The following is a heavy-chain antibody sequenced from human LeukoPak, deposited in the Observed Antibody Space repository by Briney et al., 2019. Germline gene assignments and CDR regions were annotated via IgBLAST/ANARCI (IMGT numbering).Heavy chain of an antibody. CDR1: GFTFSSSW. J-gene: IGHJ4*02. D-gene: IGHD1-26*01. Sequence: PGGSLRLSCAASGFTFSSSWIHWVRQAPGKGLVWVSRINKDGSDIDYAESVRGRFSISRDNAKNTLYLHMNTLRVEHTAIYYCVKVRGRARVGYFDYWGQGALVTVSS. CDR2: INKDGSDI. CDR3: VKVRGRARVGYFDY. V-gene: IGHV3-74*01.